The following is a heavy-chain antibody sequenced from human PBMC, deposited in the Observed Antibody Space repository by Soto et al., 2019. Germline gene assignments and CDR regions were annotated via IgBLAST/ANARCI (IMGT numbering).Heavy chain of an antibody. Sequence: SETLSLTCTVSGGSISSYYWSWIRQPPGKGLEWIGYIYYSGSTNYNPSLKSRDTISVDTSKNQFSLKLSSVTAADTAVYYCARDRVGGSGSYYYYGMDVWGQGTTVTVSS. CDR2: IYYSGST. CDR1: GGSISSYY. J-gene: IGHJ6*02. CDR3: ARDRVGGSGSYYYYGMDV. D-gene: IGHD3-10*01. V-gene: IGHV4-59*01.